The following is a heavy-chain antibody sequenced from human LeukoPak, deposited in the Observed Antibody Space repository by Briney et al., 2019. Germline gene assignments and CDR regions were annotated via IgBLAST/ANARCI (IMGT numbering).Heavy chain of an antibody. CDR1: GGSINSGSYY. Sequence: PSETLSLTCTVSGGSINSGSYYWGWIRQAPGKGLEWIGSIYNSGSAYFNTSLKSRATISLDTSKSQLSLILTSVTAEDTAVYYCARVLPAPVDYYYMDVWGKRTTVTVSS. CDR2: IYNSGSA. CDR3: ARVLPAPVDYYYMDV. D-gene: IGHD2-2*01. V-gene: IGHV4-39*07. J-gene: IGHJ6*03.